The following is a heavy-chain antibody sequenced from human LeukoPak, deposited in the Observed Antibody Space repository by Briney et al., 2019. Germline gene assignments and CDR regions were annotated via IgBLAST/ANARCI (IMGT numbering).Heavy chain of an antibody. CDR2: ISYDGSNK. CDR3: ARRAGAYSHPYDY. D-gene: IGHD4/OR15-4a*01. J-gene: IGHJ4*02. V-gene: IGHV3-30*03. CDR1: GFTFSSYG. Sequence: GGSLRLSCAASGFTFSSYGMHWVRQAPGKGLEWVAVISYDGSNKYFADSVKGRFTISRDNSKNTLYLQMNSLRAVDTAVYYCARRAGAYSHPYDYWGQGTLVTVSS.